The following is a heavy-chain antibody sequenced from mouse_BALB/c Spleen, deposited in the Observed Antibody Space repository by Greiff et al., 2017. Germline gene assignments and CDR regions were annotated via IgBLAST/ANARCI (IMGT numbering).Heavy chain of an antibody. CDR3: ARDKLFYAMDY. D-gene: IGHD4-1*01. CDR2: IRNKANGYTT. J-gene: IGHJ4*01. Sequence: EVKLMESGGGLVQPGGSLRLSCATSGFTFTDYYMSWVRQPPGKALEWLGFIRNKANGYTTEYSASVKGRFTISRDNSQSILYLQMNTLRAEDSATYYCARDKLFYAMDYWGQGTSVTVSS. V-gene: IGHV7-3*02. CDR1: GFTFTDYY.